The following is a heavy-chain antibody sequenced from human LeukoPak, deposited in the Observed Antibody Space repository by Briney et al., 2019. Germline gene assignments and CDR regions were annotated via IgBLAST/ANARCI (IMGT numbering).Heavy chain of an antibody. V-gene: IGHV3-9*01. D-gene: IGHD2-21*02. CDR3: AKALNPVVVTAPTDAFDI. CDR2: IRWNSGSI. Sequence: PGGSLRLSCAASGFTFADYAMHWVRQAPGKGLEWVSGIRWNSGSIGYADSVKGRFTISRDNAKNSLYLQMNSLRAEDTALYYCAKALNPVVVTAPTDAFDIWGQGTMVTVSS. CDR1: GFTFADYA. J-gene: IGHJ3*02.